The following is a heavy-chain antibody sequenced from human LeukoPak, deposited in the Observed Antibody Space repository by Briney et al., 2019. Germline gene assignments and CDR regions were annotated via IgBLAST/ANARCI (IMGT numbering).Heavy chain of an antibody. Sequence: ASVKVSCKASGYTFTGYYMHWVRQDPGQGLEWMGIINPSGGSTSYAQKFQGRVTMTRDMSTSTVYMELGSLRSEDTAVYYCARDSFPSYYDSSGYYYWSLGYWGQGTLVTVSS. D-gene: IGHD3-22*01. V-gene: IGHV1-46*01. J-gene: IGHJ4*02. CDR1: GYTFTGYY. CDR3: ARDSFPSYYDSSGYYYWSLGY. CDR2: INPSGGST.